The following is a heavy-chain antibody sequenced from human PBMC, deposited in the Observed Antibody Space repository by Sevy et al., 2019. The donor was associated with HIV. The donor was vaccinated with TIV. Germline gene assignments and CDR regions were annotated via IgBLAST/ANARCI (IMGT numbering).Heavy chain of an antibody. J-gene: IGHJ6*02. CDR3: TRLVIVVVPAAIAANGMDV. D-gene: IGHD2-2*01. CDR2: IRSKADGGTT. CDR1: GFTFGDYA. V-gene: IGHV3-49*03. Sequence: GGSLRLSCTASGFTFGDYAMSWFRQAPGKGLEWVGFIRSKADGGTTEYAASVKGRFTISRDDSKSIAYLQMNSLKTEDTAMYYCTRLVIVVVPAAIAANGMDVWGQGTTVTVSS.